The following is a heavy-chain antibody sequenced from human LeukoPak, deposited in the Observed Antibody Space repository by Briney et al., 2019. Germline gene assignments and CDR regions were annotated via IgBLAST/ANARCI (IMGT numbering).Heavy chain of an antibody. CDR2: IRYDGGDK. CDR1: GLSFSTCG. Sequence: GGSLRLSCAASGLSFSTCGMHWVRQAPGKGLEWVAFIRYDGGDKYYADSVKDRFTISRDNSKNTLYLQLNSLSAEDTAVYYCTKDWSSGSFNRAFDYWGQGTLVTVSS. V-gene: IGHV3-30*02. D-gene: IGHD1-26*01. J-gene: IGHJ4*02. CDR3: TKDWSSGSFNRAFDY.